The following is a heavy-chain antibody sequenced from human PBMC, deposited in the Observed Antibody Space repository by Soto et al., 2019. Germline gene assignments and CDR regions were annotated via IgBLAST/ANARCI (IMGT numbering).Heavy chain of an antibody. Sequence: GGSLRLSCAASGFTFSSYWMSWVRQAPGKGLEWVANIKQDGSEKYYVDSVKGRFTISRDNAKNSLYLQMNSLRAEDTAVYYCAREAVIMEDYYFDYWGQGTLVTVSS. J-gene: IGHJ4*02. D-gene: IGHD3-3*01. CDR3: AREAVIMEDYYFDY. CDR1: GFTFSSYW. CDR2: IKQDGSEK. V-gene: IGHV3-7*03.